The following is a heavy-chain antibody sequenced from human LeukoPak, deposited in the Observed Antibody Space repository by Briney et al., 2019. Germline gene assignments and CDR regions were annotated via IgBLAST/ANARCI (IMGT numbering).Heavy chain of an antibody. CDR3: AKDATPIRYYYGSGSYIDY. CDR1: GFTFDDFA. J-gene: IGHJ4*02. V-gene: IGHV3-43*02. Sequence: GGSLRLSCAASGFTFDDFAMRWARQAPGKGLEWFSLLRGDGGSTYCADSVKGRFTISRDNSKNSLYLQMNSLRTEDTALYYCAKDATPIRYYYGSGSYIDYWGQGTLVTVSS. D-gene: IGHD3-10*01. CDR2: LRGDGGST.